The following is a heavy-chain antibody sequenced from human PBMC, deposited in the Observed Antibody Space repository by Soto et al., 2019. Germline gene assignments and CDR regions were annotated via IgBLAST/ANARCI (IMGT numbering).Heavy chain of an antibody. CDR2: IWYDGSNK. CDR3: AREGGAYCGGDCYLDY. J-gene: IGHJ4*02. D-gene: IGHD2-21*02. V-gene: IGHV3-33*01. Sequence: QVQLVESGGGVVQPGRSLRLSCAASGFTFSSYGMHWVRQAPGKGLEWVAVIWYDGSNKYYADSVKGRFTISRDNSKNTLYLQMNSLRAEDTAVYYCAREGGAYCGGDCYLDYWGQGTLVTVSS. CDR1: GFTFSSYG.